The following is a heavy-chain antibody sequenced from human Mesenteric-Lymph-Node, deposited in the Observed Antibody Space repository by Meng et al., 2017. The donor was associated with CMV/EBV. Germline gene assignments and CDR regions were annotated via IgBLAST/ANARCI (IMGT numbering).Heavy chain of an antibody. V-gene: IGHV3-48*04. Sequence: GESLKISCAASGFTFSSYAMHWVRQAPGKGLEWVSYITRDSSTIYYADSVKGRFTISRDNAKNSLFLQMSSLRVDDTAVYYCTGLCSTGCSEDYWGQGTLVTVSS. CDR1: GFTFSSYA. CDR2: ITRDSSTI. CDR3: TGLCSTGCSEDY. J-gene: IGHJ4*02. D-gene: IGHD2-2*01.